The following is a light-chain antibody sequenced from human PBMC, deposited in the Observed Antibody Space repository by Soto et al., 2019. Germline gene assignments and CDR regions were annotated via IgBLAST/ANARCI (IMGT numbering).Light chain of an antibody. J-gene: IGLJ1*01. CDR1: SSNIGSNT. CDR2: SNN. Sequence: QSVLTQPPSASGTPGQRFTISCSGSSSNIGSNTVNWYQHLPGSAPKLLIYSNNQRPSGVPDRFSGSKSGTSASLAISGLQSEDEADYYCAAGDDSLNGRYVFGTGTKLTVL. V-gene: IGLV1-44*01. CDR3: AAGDDSLNGRYV.